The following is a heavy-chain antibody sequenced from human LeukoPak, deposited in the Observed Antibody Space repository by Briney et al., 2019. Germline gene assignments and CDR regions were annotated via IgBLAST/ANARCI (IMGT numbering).Heavy chain of an antibody. CDR2: FDPEDGET. D-gene: IGHD3-3*01. Sequence: AASVKVSCKVSGYTLTELSMHWVRQAPGKGLEWMGGFDPEDGETIYAQKFQGRVTMTEDTSTDTAYMELSRLRSDDTAVYYCARDLVIFGVVIIQDYWGQGTLVTVSS. CDR3: ARDLVIFGVVIIQDY. CDR1: GYTLTELS. V-gene: IGHV1-24*01. J-gene: IGHJ4*02.